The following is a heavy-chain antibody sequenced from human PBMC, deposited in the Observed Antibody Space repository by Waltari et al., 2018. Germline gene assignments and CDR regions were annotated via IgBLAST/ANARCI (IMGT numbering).Heavy chain of an antibody. V-gene: IGHV4-39*01. CDR3: ARHSPYYYDSSGYYPDY. D-gene: IGHD3-22*01. CDR2: IYYSGST. Sequence: QLQLQESGPGLVKPSETLSLTCTVSGGSISSSRYYWGWIRQPPGKGLEWIGSIYYSGSTYYNPSLKSRVTISVDTSKNQFSLKLSSVTAADTAVYYCARHSPYYYDSSGYYPDYWGQGTLVTVSS. J-gene: IGHJ4*02. CDR1: GGSISSSRYY.